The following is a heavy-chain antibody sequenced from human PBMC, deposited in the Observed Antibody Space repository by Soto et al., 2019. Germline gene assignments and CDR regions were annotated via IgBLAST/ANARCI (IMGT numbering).Heavy chain of an antibody. CDR2: AYYTGAT. V-gene: IGHV4-59*08. Sequence: QVQLQQSGPRLVKSSETLSLTCTVSSGPDRSHNWGWIPPPPGRGLEWSGYAYYTGATPYNPSLRGPVTISADTSTNDIALTLNSVTAADTGVYYCVRQGIDYLHGLVDVWGQGATVSVSS. CDR3: VRQGIDYLHGLVDV. D-gene: IGHD4-17*01. J-gene: IGHJ6*02. CDR1: SGPDRSHN.